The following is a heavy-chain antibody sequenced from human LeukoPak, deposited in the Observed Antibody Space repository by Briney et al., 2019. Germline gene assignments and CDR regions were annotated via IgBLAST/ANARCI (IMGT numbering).Heavy chain of an antibody. D-gene: IGHD3-10*01. CDR3: AKRGVVVRVVLVGFHKEAYYFDS. V-gene: IGHV3-23*01. CDR1: GITLSNYG. J-gene: IGHJ4*02. Sequence: GGSLRLSCAVSGITLSNYGMSWVRQAPGKGLEWVARNSDSGGRTNYADSVKGRFSISRDNPKNTLYLQMNSLRAEDTAVYFCAKRGVVVRVVLVGFHKEAYYFDSWGQGALVTVSS. CDR2: NSDSGGRT.